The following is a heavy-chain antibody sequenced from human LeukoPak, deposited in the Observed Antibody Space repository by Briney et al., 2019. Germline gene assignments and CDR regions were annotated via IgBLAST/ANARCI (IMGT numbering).Heavy chain of an antibody. D-gene: IGHD6-13*01. CDR3: ARGLKLVKEGGSNWFDP. Sequence: SETLSLTCAVYGGSFSGYYWSWIRQPPGKGLEWIGEINHSGSTNYNPSLKSRVTISVDTSKNQFSLKLSSVTAADTAVYYCARGLKLVKEGGSNWFDPWGQGTLVTVSS. CDR2: INHSGST. CDR1: GGSFSGYY. J-gene: IGHJ5*02. V-gene: IGHV4-34*01.